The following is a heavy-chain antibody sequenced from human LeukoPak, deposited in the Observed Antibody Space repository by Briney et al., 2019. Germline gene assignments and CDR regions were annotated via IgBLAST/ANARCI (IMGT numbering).Heavy chain of an antibody. J-gene: IGHJ4*02. CDR2: ISGSAVTT. CDR1: GFTFTSYA. CDR3: ARRDGYNLLDY. V-gene: IGHV3-23*01. D-gene: IGHD5-24*01. Sequence: GGSLRLSCAASGFTFTSYAMSWARQAPGKGLEWVSAISGSAVTTYYADSVKGRFTISRDNSKNTLYLQMNSLRAEDTAVYYCARRDGYNLLDYWGQGTLVTVSS.